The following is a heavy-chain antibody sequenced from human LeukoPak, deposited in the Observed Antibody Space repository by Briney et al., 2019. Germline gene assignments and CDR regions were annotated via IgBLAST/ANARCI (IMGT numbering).Heavy chain of an antibody. CDR2: IYYSGST. Sequence: SETLSLTCTVSGGSISSYYWSWIRQPPGKGLEWIGYIYYSGSTNYNPSLKSRVTISVDTPKNQFSLKLSSVTAADTAVYYCAGQLVGYYYYYYMDVWGKGTTVTVSS. D-gene: IGHD6-13*01. CDR1: GGSISSYY. CDR3: AGQLVGYYYYYYMDV. V-gene: IGHV4-59*01. J-gene: IGHJ6*03.